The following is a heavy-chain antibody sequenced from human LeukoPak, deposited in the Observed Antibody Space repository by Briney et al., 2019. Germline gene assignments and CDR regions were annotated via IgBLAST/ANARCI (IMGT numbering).Heavy chain of an antibody. Sequence: SETLSLTCSVSGGSIGRSSYYWGWIRQPPGKGLEWIGSIYYSGTTDYNPSLKSRVTISIDTSKNQFSLKLSSVTAADTAVYYCARDHMDPATFDYWGQGTLVTVSS. CDR2: IYYSGTT. D-gene: IGHD5-18*01. J-gene: IGHJ4*02. CDR3: ARDHMDPATFDY. V-gene: IGHV4-39*07. CDR1: GGSIGRSSYY.